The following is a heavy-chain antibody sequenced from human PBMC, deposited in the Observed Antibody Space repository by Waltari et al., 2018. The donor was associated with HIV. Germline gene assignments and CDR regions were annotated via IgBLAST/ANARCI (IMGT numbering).Heavy chain of an antibody. J-gene: IGHJ4*02. D-gene: IGHD3-10*01. V-gene: IGHV3-7*04. CDR2: IKQDGSEK. Sequence: VQLVESGGGLVQPGGSLRLSCAALGLTCSSYWMSWVRQAPGKGLEWVANIKQDGSEKYYVDSVNGRFTISRDNAENSLYLQMNSLRAEDTAVYYCARGGFYGSGSKVNWGQGTLVTVSS. CDR3: ARGGFYGSGSKVN. CDR1: GLTCSSYW.